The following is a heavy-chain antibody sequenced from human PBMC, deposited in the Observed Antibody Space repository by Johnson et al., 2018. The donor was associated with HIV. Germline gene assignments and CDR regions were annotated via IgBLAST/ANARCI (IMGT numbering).Heavy chain of an antibody. CDR3: ARSDYDSSGYYAFDI. CDR1: GFTFSSYG. CDR2: ISYDGSNK. J-gene: IGHJ3*02. Sequence: QMQLVESGGGVVQPGMSLRLSCAASGFTFSSYGMHWVRQAPGKGLEWVAVISYDGSNKYYADSVKDRFTISRDNSKNTLYLQMNSLRAEDTAVYYCARSDYDSSGYYAFDIWGQVTMVTVSS. V-gene: IGHV3-30*03. D-gene: IGHD3-22*01.